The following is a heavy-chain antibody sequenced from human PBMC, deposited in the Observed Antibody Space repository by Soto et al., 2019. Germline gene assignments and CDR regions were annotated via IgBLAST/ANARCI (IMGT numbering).Heavy chain of an antibody. D-gene: IGHD6-6*01. CDR1: GFTFSSYW. J-gene: IGHJ3*02. CDR2: INSDGSST. CDR3: ARGYSSSSGEALDI. V-gene: IGHV3-74*01. Sequence: EVQLVESGGSLVQPGGSLRLSCAASGFTFSSYWMHWVRQAPGKGLVWVSRINSDGSSTSYADSVKGRFTISRDNAKNTLYLKMNPLRAEDTGVYYCARGYSSSSGEALDIWGQGTMVPVSS.